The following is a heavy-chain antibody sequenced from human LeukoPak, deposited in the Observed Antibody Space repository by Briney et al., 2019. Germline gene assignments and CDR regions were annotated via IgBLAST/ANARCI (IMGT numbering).Heavy chain of an antibody. V-gene: IGHV1-2*02. CDR3: ASTFSIAVAGTLQH. CDR1: GYTFTGYY. CDR2: SNPNSGGT. D-gene: IGHD6-19*01. J-gene: IGHJ1*01. Sequence: GASVKVSCKASGYTFTGYYIHWVRQAPGQGLEWMGWSNPNSGGTNYAQKFQGRVTMTRDTPISTAYVELSRLRSDDTAVYYCASTFSIAVAGTLQHWGQGTLVTVSS.